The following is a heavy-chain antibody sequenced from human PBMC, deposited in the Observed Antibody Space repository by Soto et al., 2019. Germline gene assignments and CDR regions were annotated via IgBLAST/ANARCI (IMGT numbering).Heavy chain of an antibody. V-gene: IGHV5-51*01. J-gene: IGHJ4*02. CDR3: ARSLGYCSGGTCVADYFDY. CDR2: VYPGDSES. Sequence: GESLKISCKGSGYSFTNFWIGWVRQMPGKGLEWMGIVYPGDSESIYSPSFQGQVTISVDKSISTSYLQWSSLKASDTAMYYCARSLGYCSGGTCVADYFDYWGQGTPVTVSS. D-gene: IGHD2-15*01. CDR1: GYSFTNFW.